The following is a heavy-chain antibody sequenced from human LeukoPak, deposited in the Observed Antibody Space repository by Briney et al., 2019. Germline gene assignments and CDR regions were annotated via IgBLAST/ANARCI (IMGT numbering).Heavy chain of an antibody. CDR2: IFDSAST. J-gene: IGHJ4*02. Sequence: ASETLSLTCVASNHSIIETDDWGWIRQTPGKWLEGIGSIFDSASTDYTPSLKSRVTISLDRANNQFYLTMPSVTPADTAVYHCVRVLDSGNSWYFFDLWGQG. V-gene: IGHV4-38-2*01. D-gene: IGHD1-1*01. CDR1: NHSIIETDD. CDR3: VRVLDSGNSWYFFDL.